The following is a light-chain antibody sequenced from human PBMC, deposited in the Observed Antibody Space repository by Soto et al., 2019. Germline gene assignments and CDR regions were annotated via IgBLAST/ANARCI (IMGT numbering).Light chain of an antibody. CDR2: GAS. J-gene: IGKJ4*01. Sequence: EIVLTQSPAILSLSPGDGAGLXCKASQSGNNDFAWYQQRAGKAPRLLIKGASTRAAGITARLSGSGSGKDFTLNISSLEPEDFAVYYCEQRSNWPLRTFGGGTKVDIK. CDR1: QSGNND. CDR3: EQRSNWPLRT. V-gene: IGKV3-11*01.